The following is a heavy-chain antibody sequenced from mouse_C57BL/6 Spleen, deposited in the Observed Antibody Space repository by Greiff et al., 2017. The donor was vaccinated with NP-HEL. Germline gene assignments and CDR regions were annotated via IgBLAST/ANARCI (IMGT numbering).Heavy chain of an antibody. V-gene: IGHV8-8*01. J-gene: IGHJ4*01. CDR2: IWWDDDK. Sequence: QVTLKESGPGILQPSQTLSLTCSFSGFSLSTFGMGVGWIRQPSGKGLEWLAHIWWDDDKYYNPALKSRLTITKDTSKNQVFLKIANVDTADTATYDCARIAGYYGSSPYYYAMDYWGQGTSVTVSS. CDR3: ARIAGYYGSSPYYYAMDY. D-gene: IGHD1-1*01. CDR1: GFSLSTFGMG.